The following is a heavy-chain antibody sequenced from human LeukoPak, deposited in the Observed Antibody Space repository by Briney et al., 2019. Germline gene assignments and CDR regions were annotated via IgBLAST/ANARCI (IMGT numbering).Heavy chain of an antibody. CDR1: GFTLSSYA. V-gene: IGHV3-30-3*01. J-gene: IGHJ4*02. D-gene: IGHD5-24*01. Sequence: GRSLRLSCAASGFTLSSYAVHWVRQAPGKGLEWVAIISYDGSNKYYADSVKGRFTISRDNSKNTLYLQMNSLRAEDTAVYYCARSRDGYNYWAGHFDYWGQGTLVTVSS. CDR2: ISYDGSNK. CDR3: ARSRDGYNYWAGHFDY.